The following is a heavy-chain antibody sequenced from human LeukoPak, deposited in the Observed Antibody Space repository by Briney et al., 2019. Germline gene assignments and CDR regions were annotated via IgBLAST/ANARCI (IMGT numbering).Heavy chain of an antibody. CDR3: ATVAIIRGVTYFDY. J-gene: IGHJ4*02. D-gene: IGHD5-24*01. CDR1: GGSISSYY. Sequence: SETLSLTCTVSGGSISSYYWSWIRQPPGKGLEWIAYLFYSGSTDYNPSLESRVTISVDTSKNQFSLKLRSVTAADTAVYYCATVAIIRGVTYFDYWGQGTLVTVSS. CDR2: LFYSGST. V-gene: IGHV4-59*01.